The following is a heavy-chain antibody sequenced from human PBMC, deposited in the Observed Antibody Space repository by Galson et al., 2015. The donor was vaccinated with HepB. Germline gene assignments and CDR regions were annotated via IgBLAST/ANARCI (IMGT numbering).Heavy chain of an antibody. CDR2: ISTYSGNT. J-gene: IGHJ4*02. CDR3: ATEPYYDSSGHFTY. Sequence: SVKVSCKASGYTFTNYAISWVRQAPGQGLEWMGWISTYSGNTFYAQKFQGRVTMTTDTFTTTAYMELRSLRSDDTAVYYCATEPYYDSSGHFTYWGQGTLVTVSS. V-gene: IGHV1-18*01. CDR1: GYTFTNYA. D-gene: IGHD3-22*01.